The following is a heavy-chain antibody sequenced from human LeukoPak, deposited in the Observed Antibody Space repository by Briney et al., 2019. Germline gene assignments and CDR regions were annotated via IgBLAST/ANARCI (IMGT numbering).Heavy chain of an antibody. J-gene: IGHJ4*02. V-gene: IGHV3-23*01. D-gene: IGHD2-21*02. CDR1: GITFSSYA. CDR2: ISGSGVST. Sequence: GGSLRLSCAASGITFSSYAMSWVRQAPGKGLEWVSGISGSGVSTYYSDSVKGRFTISRDNSKNTLYLQMNSLRAEDTAVYYCARPAYCGGNCYYFPDYWGQGTLVTVSS. CDR3: ARPAYCGGNCYYFPDY.